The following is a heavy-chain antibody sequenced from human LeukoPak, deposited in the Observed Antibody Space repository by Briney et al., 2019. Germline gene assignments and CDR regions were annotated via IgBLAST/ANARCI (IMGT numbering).Heavy chain of an antibody. J-gene: IGHJ6*02. CDR1: GGTFSSDA. V-gene: IGHV1-69*04. Sequence: GASVKVSCTASGGTFSSDAISWGREGPGEGLWWMGKIIPILGIANHAQKFQGRVPITAEKSTSTAYMELSSLRSEDTTVYYCARGTVTTYYGMDVWGQGTTVTVSS. CDR3: ARGTVTTYYGMDV. CDR2: IIPILGIA. D-gene: IGHD4-17*01.